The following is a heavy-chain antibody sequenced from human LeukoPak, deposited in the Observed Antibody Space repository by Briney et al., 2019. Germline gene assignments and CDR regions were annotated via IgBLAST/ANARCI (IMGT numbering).Heavy chain of an antibody. J-gene: IGHJ4*02. CDR1: GFTFSSYA. D-gene: IGHD4-17*01. V-gene: IGHV3-30-3*01. Sequence: GGSLRLSCAAPGFTFSSYAMHWVRQAPGKGLEWVAVISYDGSNKYYADSVKGRFTISRDNSKNTLYLQMNSLRAEDTAVYYCASDYYGEGGFDYWGQGTLVTVSS. CDR3: ASDYYGEGGFDY. CDR2: ISYDGSNK.